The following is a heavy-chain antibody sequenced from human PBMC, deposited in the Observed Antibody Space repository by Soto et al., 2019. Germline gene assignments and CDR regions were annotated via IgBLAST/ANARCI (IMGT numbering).Heavy chain of an antibody. CDR3: ARPSRYCSSTSCYFREDYYGMDV. CDR2: ISYDGSNK. D-gene: IGHD2-2*01. CDR1: GFTFSSYA. V-gene: IGHV3-30-3*01. Sequence: QVQLVESGGGVVQPGRSLRLSCAASGFTFSSYAMHWVRQAPGKGLEWVAVISYDGSNKYYADSVKGRFTISRDNSKNTLDLQMNSLRAEDTAVYYCARPSRYCSSTSCYFREDYYGMDVWGQGTTVTVSS. J-gene: IGHJ6*02.